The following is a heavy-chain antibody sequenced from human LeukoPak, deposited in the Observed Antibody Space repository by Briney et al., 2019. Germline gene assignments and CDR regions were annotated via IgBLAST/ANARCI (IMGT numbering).Heavy chain of an antibody. CDR3: ARNQRTVIRYFDS. V-gene: IGHV3-21*01. Sequence: GGSLRLSCAASGFTFSSYTMNWVRQAPGKGLKWVSSISSGSSDKKYADSVKGRFTISRDNAKNSLDLQMNSLRVEDTAIYYCARNQRTVIRYFDSWGQGTLVTVSS. CDR2: ISSGSSDK. D-gene: IGHD2-21*01. CDR1: GFTFSSYT. J-gene: IGHJ4*02.